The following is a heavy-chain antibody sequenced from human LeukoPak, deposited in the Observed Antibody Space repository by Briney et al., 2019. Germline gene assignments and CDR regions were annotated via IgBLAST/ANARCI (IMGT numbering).Heavy chain of an antibody. V-gene: IGHV4-34*01. J-gene: IGHJ5*02. CDR3: AGQDYDFWSGYPLDP. D-gene: IGHD3-3*01. CDR2: INHSGST. Sequence: PSETLSLTCAVYGGSFSGYYWSWIRQPPGKGLEWIGEINHSGSTNYNPSLKSRVSISVDTSKNQFSLKLSSVTAADTAVYYCAGQDYDFWSGYPLDPWGQGTLVTVSS. CDR1: GGSFSGYY.